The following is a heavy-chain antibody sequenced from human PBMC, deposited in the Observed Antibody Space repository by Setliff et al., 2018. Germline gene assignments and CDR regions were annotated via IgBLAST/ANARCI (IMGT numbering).Heavy chain of an antibody. V-gene: IGHV4-59*01. CDR2: IYYSGST. CDR3: ARESPLDDYVWGSYRSYYFDY. Sequence: PSETLSLTCTVSGGSTSSYYWSWIRQPPGKGLEWIGYIYYSGSTNYNPSLKSRVTISVDTSKNQFSLKLSSVTAADTAVYYCARESPLDDYVWGSYRSYYFDYWGQGTLVTVS. J-gene: IGHJ4*02. D-gene: IGHD3-16*02. CDR1: GGSTSSYY.